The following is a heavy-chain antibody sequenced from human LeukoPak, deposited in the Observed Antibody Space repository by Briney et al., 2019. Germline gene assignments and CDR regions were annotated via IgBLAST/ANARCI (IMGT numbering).Heavy chain of an antibody. CDR1: GFTFSSYA. V-gene: IGHV3-64*01. D-gene: IGHD3-10*01. CDR2: ISSNGGST. Sequence: GGSLRLSCAASGFTFSSYAMHWVRQAPGKGLEYVSAISSNGGSTYYANSVKGRFTISRDNSKNTLYLQMGSLRAEDMAVYYCALSGYYGSGSYYLGYFDYWGQGTLVTVSS. J-gene: IGHJ4*02. CDR3: ALSGYYGSGSYYLGYFDY.